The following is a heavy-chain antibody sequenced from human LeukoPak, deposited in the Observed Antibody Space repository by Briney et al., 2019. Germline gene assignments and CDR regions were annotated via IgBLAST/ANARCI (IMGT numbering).Heavy chain of an antibody. V-gene: IGHV3-7*01. CDR1: GFTFSSYW. D-gene: IGHD2-2*01. J-gene: IGHJ4*02. Sequence: GWSLRLSCAASGFTFSSYWMSWVRQAPGKGLEWVANIKQDGSEKYYVDSVKGRFTISRDNAKNSLFLQMSSLRAEDTAVYYCARESQVGGGLDRDIVVVPAAPSDYWGQGTLVTVSS. CDR2: IKQDGSEK. CDR3: ARESQVGGGLDRDIVVVPAAPSDY.